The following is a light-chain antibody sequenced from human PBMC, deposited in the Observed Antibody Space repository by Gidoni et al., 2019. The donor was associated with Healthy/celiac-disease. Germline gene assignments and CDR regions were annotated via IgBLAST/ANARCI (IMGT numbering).Light chain of an antibody. V-gene: IGKV1-9*01. Sequence: DIQLTQSPSVLSASVGDSITITCRASQGISSYLAWYQQKPGKAPKLLIYAASTLQGGVPSRFSGSGSATAFTLTISSLQPEDFATYYCQQLNTYPPAITFGPGTRLEIK. CDR1: QGISSY. CDR3: QQLNTYPPAIT. J-gene: IGKJ5*01. CDR2: AAS.